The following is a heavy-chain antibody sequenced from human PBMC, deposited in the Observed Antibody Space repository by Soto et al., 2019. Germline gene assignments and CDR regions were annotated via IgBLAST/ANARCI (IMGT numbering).Heavy chain of an antibody. J-gene: IGHJ6*03. CDR1: GYTFTSYG. D-gene: IGHD2-2*01. Sequence: ASVKVSCKASGYTFTSYGISWVRQAPGQGLEWMGWISAYNGNTNYAQKLQGRVTMTTDTSTSTAYMELRSLRSDDPAVYYCASVSCSSTSCSRRYYYYYMDVWGKGTTVTVSS. CDR2: ISAYNGNT. CDR3: ASVSCSSTSCSRRYYYYYMDV. V-gene: IGHV1-18*01.